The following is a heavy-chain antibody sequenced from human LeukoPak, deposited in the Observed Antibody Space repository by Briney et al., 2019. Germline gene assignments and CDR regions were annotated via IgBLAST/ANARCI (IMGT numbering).Heavy chain of an antibody. CDR2: VDHSGTT. CDR3: ASLSKHYRGSGTFSYYYEK. Sequence: SETLSLTCAVSGGSFSSYFWSWIRQPPGKGLEWIGEVDHSGTTNYSPFLLGRVSMSVDTSKNHFSLKLTSATAADTALYYCASLSKHYRGSGTFSYYYEKWGQGALVTVSS. J-gene: IGHJ4*02. D-gene: IGHD3-10*01. CDR1: GGSFSSYF. V-gene: IGHV4-34*01.